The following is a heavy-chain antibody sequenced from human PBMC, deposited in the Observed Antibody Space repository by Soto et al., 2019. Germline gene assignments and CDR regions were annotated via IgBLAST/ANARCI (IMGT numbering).Heavy chain of an antibody. D-gene: IGHD6-19*01. V-gene: IGHV1-46*03. Sequence: ASVKVSCKASGYTFTSYYMHWVRQAPGQGLEWMGIINPSGGSTSYAQKFQGRVTMTRDTSTSTVYMELSSLRSEDTAVYYCARGEGGSGWNAPPTGYYYYMDVWGKGTMVTVSS. J-gene: IGHJ6*03. CDR1: GYTFTSYY. CDR2: INPSGGST. CDR3: ARGEGGSGWNAPPTGYYYYMDV.